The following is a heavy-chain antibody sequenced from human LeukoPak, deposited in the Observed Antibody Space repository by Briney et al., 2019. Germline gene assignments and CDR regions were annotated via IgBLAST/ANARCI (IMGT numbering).Heavy chain of an antibody. V-gene: IGHV4-59*01. CDR2: IYYSGST. CDR1: GGSISSYY. CDR3: ARYSSGWYAYYFDY. D-gene: IGHD6-19*01. Sequence: SETLSLTCTVSGGSISSYYWSWIRQPPGKGLEWIGYIYYSGSTNYNPSLKSRATISVDTSKNQFSLKLSSVTAADTAVYYCARYSSGWYAYYFDYWGQGTLVTVSS. J-gene: IGHJ4*02.